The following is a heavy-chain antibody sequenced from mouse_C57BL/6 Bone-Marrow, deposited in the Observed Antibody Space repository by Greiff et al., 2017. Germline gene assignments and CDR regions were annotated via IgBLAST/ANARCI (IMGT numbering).Heavy chain of an antibody. CDR2: SSDGGSYT. V-gene: IGHV5-4*03. CDR1: GFTFSSYA. Sequence: EVKLVESGGGLVKPGGSLKLSCAASGFTFSSYAMSWVRQTPEKRLEWVATSSDGGSYTYYPDNVKGRFTISRDNAKNNLYLQMSQLKSEDTAMYYCARVRLRRDFDYWGQGTTLTVSS. CDR3: ARVRLRRDFDY. D-gene: IGHD2-4*01. J-gene: IGHJ2*01.